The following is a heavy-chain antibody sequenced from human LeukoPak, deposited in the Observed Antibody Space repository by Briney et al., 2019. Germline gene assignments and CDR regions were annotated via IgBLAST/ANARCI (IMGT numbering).Heavy chain of an antibody. J-gene: IGHJ5*01. CDR2: TSAGGSST. D-gene: IGHD4-17*01. CDR3: ARGSHGEHDS. V-gene: IGHV3-23*01. CDR1: GFSFSSYA. Sequence: PGRSLRLSCAASGFSFSSYAMHWVRQAPGKGLEWVSTTSAGGSSTYYADSVKGRFTISKDNSKNTLYLQINSLRVDDTAIYYCARGSHGEHDSWGQGTLVTVSS.